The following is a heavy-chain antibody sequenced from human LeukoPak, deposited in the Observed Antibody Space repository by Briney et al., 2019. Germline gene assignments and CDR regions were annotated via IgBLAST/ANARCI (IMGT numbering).Heavy chain of an antibody. D-gene: IGHD3-10*01. CDR1: GGSISSGDYY. J-gene: IGHJ4*02. CDR3: ASLYGSGSSKIDY. V-gene: IGHV4-30-4*01. Sequence: PSETLSLTCTVSGGSISSGDYYWSWIRQPPGKGLEWIGYIYYSGSTYYNPSLKSRVTISVHTSKNQFSLKLSSVTAADTAVYYCASLYGSGSSKIDYWGQGTLVTVSS. CDR2: IYYSGST.